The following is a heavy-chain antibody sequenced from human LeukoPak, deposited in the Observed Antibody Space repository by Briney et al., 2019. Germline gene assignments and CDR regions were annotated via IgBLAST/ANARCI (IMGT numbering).Heavy chain of an antibody. CDR3: AKDPTLDDAFDI. J-gene: IGHJ3*02. D-gene: IGHD4-17*01. CDR1: GFTFSDYY. V-gene: IGHV3-23*01. Sequence: GGSLRLSCAASGFTFSDYYMSWIRQAPGKGLEWVSAISGSGGSTYYADSVKGRFTISRDNSKNTLYLQMNSLRAEDTAVYYCAKDPTLDDAFDIWGQGTMVTVSS. CDR2: ISGSGGST.